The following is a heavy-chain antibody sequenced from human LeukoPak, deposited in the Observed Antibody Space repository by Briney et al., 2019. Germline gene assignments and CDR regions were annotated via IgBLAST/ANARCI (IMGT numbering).Heavy chain of an antibody. Sequence: GGSLRLSCAASGFTFSTSWMHWVRQVPGKGLVWVSRINSDGRSTDYADSVKGRFTISRDNTKNALYLQMNSLRVEDTAVYYCAHTVWSGNYFDYWGQGTLVTVSS. CDR2: INSDGRST. J-gene: IGHJ4*02. CDR1: GFTFSTSW. V-gene: IGHV3-74*01. D-gene: IGHD3-3*01. CDR3: AHTVWSGNYFDY.